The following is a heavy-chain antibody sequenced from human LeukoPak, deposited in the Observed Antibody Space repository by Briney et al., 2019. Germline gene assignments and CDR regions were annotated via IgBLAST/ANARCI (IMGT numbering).Heavy chain of an antibody. CDR2: VSGSGGST. D-gene: IGHD5-18*01. Sequence: GGSLRLSCAASGFTFSSYAMSWVRQAPGKGLEWVSAVSGSGGSTYYADSVKGRFTISRDNSKNTLYLQMNSLRAEDTAVYYCASRGYTYGYGQDYWGQGTLVTVSS. J-gene: IGHJ4*02. CDR3: ASRGYTYGYGQDY. CDR1: GFTFSSYA. V-gene: IGHV3-23*01.